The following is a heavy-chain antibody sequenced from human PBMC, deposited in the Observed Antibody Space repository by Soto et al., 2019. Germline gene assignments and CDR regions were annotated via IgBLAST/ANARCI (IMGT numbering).Heavy chain of an antibody. Sequence: QPGGSLRLSCAASGFPFDDYAMHWVRQAPGKGLEWVSFISWDGDITYYADSVKGRFTISRDNSKNSLYLQMNSLRGEDTAFYYCAKGGGYTYGLFDYWGQGTQVTVS. V-gene: IGHV3-43D*04. CDR3: AKGGGYTYGLFDY. D-gene: IGHD5-18*01. CDR2: ISWDGDIT. CDR1: GFPFDDYA. J-gene: IGHJ4*02.